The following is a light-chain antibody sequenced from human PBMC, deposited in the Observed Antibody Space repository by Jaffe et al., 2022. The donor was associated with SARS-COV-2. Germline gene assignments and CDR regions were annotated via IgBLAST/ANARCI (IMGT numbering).Light chain of an antibody. V-gene: IGLV1-47*01. Sequence: QSVLTQPPSASGTPGQRVTISCSGSRSNIGSNYVFWYQQLPGTAPKLLIYRNNQRPSGVPDRFSGSKSGTSASLAISGLRSEDEAEYYCAAWDDSLNGWVFGGGTKLTVL. J-gene: IGLJ3*02. CDR1: RSNIGSNY. CDR3: AAWDDSLNGWV. CDR2: RNN.